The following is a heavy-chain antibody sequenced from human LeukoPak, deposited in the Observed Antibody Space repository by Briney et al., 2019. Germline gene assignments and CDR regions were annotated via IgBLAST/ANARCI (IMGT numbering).Heavy chain of an antibody. CDR2: TSGSVGST. Sequence: PGGSLRLSCADSGFTFRSYAMSWVRQGPGKGLGWVSATSGSVGSTYYADSVKGRFTISRDNSKNTLYLQMNSLRAEDTAVYYCYCPDCSGGVYWGQGTLVTVSS. CDR3: YCPDCSGGVY. J-gene: IGHJ4*02. D-gene: IGHD2-15*01. V-gene: IGHV3-23*01. CDR1: GFTFRSYA.